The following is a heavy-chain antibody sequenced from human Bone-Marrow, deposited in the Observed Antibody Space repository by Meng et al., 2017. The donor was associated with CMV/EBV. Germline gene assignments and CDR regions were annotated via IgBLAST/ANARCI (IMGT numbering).Heavy chain of an antibody. J-gene: IGHJ4*02. Sequence: GESLKISCAASGFTFSNFAMHWVRQAPGKGLEYVSAISSNGDSTYYADSMKGRFTISRDNSKNTLSLQVGSLRAEDMAVYSCASLGYSSGWPPGYWGQGTLVTVSS. CDR1: GFTFSNFA. D-gene: IGHD6-19*01. CDR2: ISSNGDST. CDR3: ASLGYSSGWPPGY. V-gene: IGHV3-64*02.